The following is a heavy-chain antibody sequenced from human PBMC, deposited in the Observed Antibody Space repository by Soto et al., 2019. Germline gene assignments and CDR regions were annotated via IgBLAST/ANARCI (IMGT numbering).Heavy chain of an antibody. CDR1: SGSIFTTSW. D-gene: IGHD1-26*01. V-gene: IGHV4-4*02. CDR2: IYHSGSP. CDR3: ARKPDVATAKVGGGYVFDV. Sequence: QVQLQESGPGLVKPSGTLSLTCAASSGSIFTTSWWSWVRQSPGRGLQWIGDIYHSGSPKYNPSLKSRVSISIDKSKDPFFLNLTSVTAADTAVYYCARKPDVATAKVGGGYVFDVWGQGTMVTVSS. J-gene: IGHJ3*01.